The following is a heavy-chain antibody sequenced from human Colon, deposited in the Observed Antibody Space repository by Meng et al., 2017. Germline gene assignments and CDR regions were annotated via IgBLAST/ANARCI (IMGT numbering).Heavy chain of an antibody. V-gene: IGHV4-61*01. CDR2: VYNSGNNA. CDR3: ARGYMYFDFDP. Sequence: QRQGSGPRLVRPSETLSLTCTLSGGSVSSPSYYWSWIRQTPGKGLEWIGYVYNSGNNAKYNSSLESRVTMSVDTSKNQFSLKLSSVTAADTAVYYCARGYMYFDFDPWGRGTLVTVSS. CDR1: GGSVSSPSYY. J-gene: IGHJ5*02. D-gene: IGHD2-8*01.